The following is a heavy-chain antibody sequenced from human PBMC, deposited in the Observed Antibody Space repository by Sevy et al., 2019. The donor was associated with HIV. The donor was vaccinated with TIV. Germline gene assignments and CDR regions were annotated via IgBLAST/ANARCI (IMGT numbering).Heavy chain of an antibody. CDR2: INHSGST. D-gene: IGHD4-17*01. CDR1: GGSFGGYY. V-gene: IGHV4-34*01. Sequence: SETLSLTCAVYGGSFGGYYWSWIRQPPGKGLEWIGEINHSGSTNYNPSLKSRVTISVDTSKNQFSLKLSSVTAADTAVYYCARGAPDYPFDPWGQGTLVTVSS. CDR3: ARGAPDYPFDP. J-gene: IGHJ5*02.